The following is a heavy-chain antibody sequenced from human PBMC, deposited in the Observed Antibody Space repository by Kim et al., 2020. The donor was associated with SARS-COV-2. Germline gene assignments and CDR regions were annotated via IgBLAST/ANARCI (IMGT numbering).Heavy chain of an antibody. D-gene: IGHD3-10*01. CDR2: ISYDGSNK. CDR1: GFTFSSYA. J-gene: IGHJ4*02. V-gene: IGHV3-30*04. Sequence: GGSLRLSCAASGFTFSSYAMHWVRQAPGKGLEWVAVISYDGSNKYYADSVKGRFTISRDNSKNTLYLQMNSLRAEETAVYYCARDRKKTYFYGSGSYSFGYWGQGTLVTVSS. CDR3: ARDRKKTYFYGSGSYSFGY.